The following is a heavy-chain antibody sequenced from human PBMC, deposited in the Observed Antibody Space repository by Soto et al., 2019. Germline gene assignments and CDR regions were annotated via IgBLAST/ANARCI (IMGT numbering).Heavy chain of an antibody. CDR3: ARLIVVVPAAFNWFDP. Sequence: PSETLSLTCTVSGGSISSSSYYWGWIRQPPGEGLEWIGSIYYSGSTYYNPSLKSRVTISVDTSKNQFSLKLSSVTAADTAVYYCARLIVVVPAAFNWFDPWGQGTLVTVSS. CDR2: IYYSGST. D-gene: IGHD2-2*01. V-gene: IGHV4-39*01. CDR1: GGSISSSSYY. J-gene: IGHJ5*02.